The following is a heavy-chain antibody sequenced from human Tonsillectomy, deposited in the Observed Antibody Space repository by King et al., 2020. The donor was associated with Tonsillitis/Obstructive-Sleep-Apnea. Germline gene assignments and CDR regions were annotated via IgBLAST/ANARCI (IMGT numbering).Heavy chain of an antibody. CDR2: INSDGSST. J-gene: IGHJ6*02. CDR1: GFTFSSYW. D-gene: IGHD6-13*01. V-gene: IGHV3-74*01. CDR3: ARDQGRDSSSLYYYYYGMDV. Sequence: EVQLVESGGGLVPPGGSLRLSCAASGFTFSSYWMHWVRHAPGKGLVWVSRINSDGSSTTYADSVKGRFTISRDNAKNTLYLHMNSLRAEDTAVYYCARDQGRDSSSLYYYYYGMDVWGQGTTVTVSS.